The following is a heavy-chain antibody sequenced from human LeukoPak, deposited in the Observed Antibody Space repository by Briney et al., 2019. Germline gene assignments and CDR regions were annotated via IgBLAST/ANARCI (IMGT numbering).Heavy chain of an antibody. J-gene: IGHJ4*02. Sequence: GSSVKVSCKASGCSFSCYAICWVRQAPRQGREWMGGIIRIFGTANYAQKFQGRVTITADESTNTAYMELSSLRSEDTAVYYCARGSDTAMSNGYYFDYWGQGTLVTVSS. V-gene: IGHV1-69*13. D-gene: IGHD5-18*01. CDR1: GCSFSCYA. CDR3: ARGSDTAMSNGYYFDY. CDR2: IIRIFGTA.